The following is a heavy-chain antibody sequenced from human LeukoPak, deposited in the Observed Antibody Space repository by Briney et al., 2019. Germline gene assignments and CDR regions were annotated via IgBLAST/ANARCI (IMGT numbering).Heavy chain of an antibody. V-gene: IGHV4-59*01. CDR2: IYYAGST. Sequence: PSETLSLTCGVSGGSISSYYWAWIRQAPGKGLEWIGYIYYAGSTNYNPSLKSRVTMSVDMSRNQFSLRMTSVTAADTAVYYCARDRYDFWSGYAFDIWGQGTMVTVSS. CDR1: GGSISSYY. D-gene: IGHD3-3*01. J-gene: IGHJ3*02. CDR3: ARDRYDFWSGYAFDI.